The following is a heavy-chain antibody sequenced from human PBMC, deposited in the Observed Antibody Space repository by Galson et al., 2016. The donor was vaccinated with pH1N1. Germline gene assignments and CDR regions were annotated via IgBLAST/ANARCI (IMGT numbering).Heavy chain of an antibody. CDR3: ARGSGYSGYDPEYYFDY. CDR2: INPNSGGR. CDR1: GYTFTGYY. J-gene: IGHJ4*02. V-gene: IGHV1-2*02. Sequence: SVKVSCKASGYTFTGYYMHWVRQAPGQGLEWMGWINPNSGGRNYAQKFQGRVTMTRDTSISTAYMELSRLRSDDTAVYSCARGSGYSGYDPEYYFDYRGQGTLVTVSS. D-gene: IGHD5-12*01.